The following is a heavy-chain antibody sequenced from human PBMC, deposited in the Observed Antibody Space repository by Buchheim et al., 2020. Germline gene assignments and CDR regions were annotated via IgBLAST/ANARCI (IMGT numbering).Heavy chain of an antibody. CDR2: ISSDGNTM. CDR1: GFTFRNSN. J-gene: IGHJ4*02. V-gene: IGHV3-48*01. Sequence: EVQLVESGGGFVQPGGSLRLSCAVSGFTFRNSNLNWVRQAPGKGLEWISYISSDGNTMFYADSVKGRFTISSDNAEKSLNLQMNSLRADDTAVYSCEAGGYWGQGT. D-gene: IGHD1-26*01. CDR3: EAGGY.